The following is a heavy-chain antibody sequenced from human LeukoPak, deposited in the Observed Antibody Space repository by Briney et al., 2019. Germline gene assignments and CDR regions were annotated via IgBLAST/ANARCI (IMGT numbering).Heavy chain of an antibody. D-gene: IGHD4-17*01. CDR2: ISGSGDTT. CDR3: GRTGQVDY. J-gene: IGHJ4*02. CDR1: GFTFSNYA. Sequence: GGSLRLSCAASGFTFSNYAMSWVRQAPGKGLEWVSGISGSGDTTYYADSVKGRFTISRDNSKNTLYLQMNSLRAEDTAVYYCGRTGQVDYWGQGTLVTVSS. V-gene: IGHV3-23*01.